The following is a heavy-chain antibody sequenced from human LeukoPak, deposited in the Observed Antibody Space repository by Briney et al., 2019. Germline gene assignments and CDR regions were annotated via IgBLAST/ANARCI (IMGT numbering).Heavy chain of an antibody. V-gene: IGHV3-15*01. J-gene: IGHJ6*02. CDR1: GFTFSDAW. CDR2: IKSNRGGGTA. CDR3: AWHFDFYYGTDV. D-gene: IGHD3-3*02. Sequence: GGSLRLSCAASGFTFSDAWMSWVHQASGKGLEWVGRIKSNRGGGTADYAAPVKGRFTISRDDSKNTLYLQMNSLKTEDTAVYYCAWHFDFYYGTDVWGQGTTVTVSS.